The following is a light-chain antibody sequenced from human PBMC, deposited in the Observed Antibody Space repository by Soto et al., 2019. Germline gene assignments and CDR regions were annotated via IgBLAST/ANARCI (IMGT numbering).Light chain of an antibody. CDR2: KAS. J-gene: IGKJ4*01. CDR3: QQYNTYPLT. CDR1: QSISTW. Sequence: DIQMTQSPSTLSASVGDRVTITCRASQSISTWLAWYQQKPGKAPKLLIYKASTLEGGVPSRFSGSGSGTDLNITISSLQPDDFATYYCQQYNTYPLTFGGGTTVDIK. V-gene: IGKV1-5*03.